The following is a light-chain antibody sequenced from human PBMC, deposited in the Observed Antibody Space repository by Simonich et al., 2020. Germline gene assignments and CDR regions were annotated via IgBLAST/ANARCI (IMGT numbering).Light chain of an antibody. V-gene: IGLV2-14*01. Sequence: QSALTQPVSVSGSPGQSITISCTGTSSDVGGYNYVSWYQQHPGKAPKLLIYEGRKRPSGVSNRFSGSKSGNTASLTISGLQAEDEADYYCSSYTSSSTWVFGGGTKLTVL. CDR2: EGR. CDR1: SSDVGGYNY. CDR3: SSYTSSSTWV. J-gene: IGLJ2*01.